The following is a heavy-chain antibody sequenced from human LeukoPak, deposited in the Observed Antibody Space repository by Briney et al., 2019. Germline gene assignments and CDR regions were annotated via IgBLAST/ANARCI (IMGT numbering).Heavy chain of an antibody. D-gene: IGHD1-26*01. CDR1: GYRITSYW. V-gene: IGHV5-51*01. CDR3: ARHKGVVGAYLFDY. J-gene: IGHJ4*02. Sequence: GESLQISCQGSGYRITSYWIGWVRQMPGKGLEWVAIIYPGDSDTRYSPSFQGQVTISADKSISTGYLQWSSLKASDTAMYYCARHKGVVGAYLFDYWGQGTLVTVSS. CDR2: IYPGDSDT.